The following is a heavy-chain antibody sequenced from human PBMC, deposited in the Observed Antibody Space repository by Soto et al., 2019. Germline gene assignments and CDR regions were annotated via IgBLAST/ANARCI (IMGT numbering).Heavy chain of an antibody. CDR2: ISWNSGSI. CDR3: AKDKAVVVVAATLGGMDV. CDR1: GFTFDDYA. J-gene: IGHJ6*02. D-gene: IGHD2-15*01. V-gene: IGHV3-9*01. Sequence: DVQLVESGGGLVQPGRSLRLSCAASGFTFDDYAMHWVRQAPGKGLEWVSGISWNSGSIGYADSVKGRFTISRDNAKNSLYLQMNSLRAEDTALYYCAKDKAVVVVAATLGGMDVWGQGTTVTVSS.